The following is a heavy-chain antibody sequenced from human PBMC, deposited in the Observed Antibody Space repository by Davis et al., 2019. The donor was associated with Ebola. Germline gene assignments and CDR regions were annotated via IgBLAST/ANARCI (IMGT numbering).Heavy chain of an antibody. CDR1: GFPFSSHW. V-gene: IGHV3-7*03. CDR2: IKQDGSEK. D-gene: IGHD6-13*01. J-gene: IGHJ4*02. Sequence: GGSLRLSCAASGFPFSSHWMHWVRQAPGKGLEWVANIKQDGSEKYYVDSVKGRFTISRDNAKNSLYLQMNSLRAEDTAVYYCARDHSSSWYSPLDYWGQGTLVTVSS. CDR3: ARDHSSSWYSPLDY.